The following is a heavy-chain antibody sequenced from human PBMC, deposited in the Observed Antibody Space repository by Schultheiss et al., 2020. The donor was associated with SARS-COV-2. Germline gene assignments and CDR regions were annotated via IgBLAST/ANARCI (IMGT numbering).Heavy chain of an antibody. CDR2: MYHSGST. J-gene: IGHJ4*02. Sequence: SQTLSLTCTVSGGSISSGDYYWSWIRQPPGKGLEWIGCMYHSGSTYFNPSLKSRVTISVDTSKNQFSLKLSSVTAADTAVYYCARVPCSGGNCYLDLLDYWGQGTLVTVSS. CDR3: ARVPCSGGNCYLDLLDY. CDR1: GGSISSGDYY. D-gene: IGHD2-15*01. V-gene: IGHV4-30-4*01.